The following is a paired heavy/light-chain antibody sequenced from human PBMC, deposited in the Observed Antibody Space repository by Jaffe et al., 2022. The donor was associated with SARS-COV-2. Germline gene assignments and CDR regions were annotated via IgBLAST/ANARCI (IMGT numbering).Heavy chain of an antibody. CDR3: AGRLAGIGYSTFDY. CDR2: NSRSSSTI. D-gene: IGHD3-22*01. V-gene: IGHV3-48*01. Sequence: VQLVESGGGLVQPGGSLRLSCAASGFTFSGYSMTWVRQAPGKGLEWVSYNSRSSSTISYADSVKGRFTISRDNAKNSLYLQMNSLRAEDTAVYYCAGRLAGIGYSTFDYWGQGALVTVSS. J-gene: IGHJ4*02. CDR1: GFTFSGYS.
Light chain of an antibody. Sequence: DIVMTQSPLSLPVTPGEPASISCRSSQSLLHSNGNNYLDWYLQKPGQSPQLLIYLGSNRASGVPDRFSGSGSGTDFTLKISRVEAEDVGVYYCMQALQTPLTFGGGTKVEIK. V-gene: IGKV2-28*01. CDR1: QSLLHSNGNNY. CDR3: MQALQTPLT. J-gene: IGKJ4*01. CDR2: LGS.